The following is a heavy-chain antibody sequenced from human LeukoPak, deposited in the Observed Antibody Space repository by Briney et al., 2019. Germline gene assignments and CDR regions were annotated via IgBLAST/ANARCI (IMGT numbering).Heavy chain of an antibody. CDR1: GYTFNNYD. J-gene: IGHJ5*02. V-gene: IGHV1-8*01. CDR3: ARRNYGTSRRWVDP. Sequence: GASVKVSCKASGYTFNNYDINWVRQATGQGLEWMGWMNPNSGNTGYSQKFQGRVTMTRNTSINTAYMGLSSLTSEDTAVYYCARRNYGTSRRWVDPWGQGTLVTVSS. CDR2: MNPNSGNT. D-gene: IGHD3-16*01.